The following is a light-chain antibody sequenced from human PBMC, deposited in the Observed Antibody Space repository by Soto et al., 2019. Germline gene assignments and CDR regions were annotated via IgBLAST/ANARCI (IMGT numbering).Light chain of an antibody. CDR2: GNN. CDR1: SSNIGAGYD. Sequence: QLVLTQPPSVSGAPGQRVTIPCTGGSSNIGAGYDVHWYQQIPGTAPRLLVYGNNNRPSGVPDRFSGSQSGTSASLAIAGLQAEDEADYYCQSSDSSLSGPVFGGGTQLTVL. CDR3: QSSDSSLSGPV. J-gene: IGLJ2*01. V-gene: IGLV1-40*01.